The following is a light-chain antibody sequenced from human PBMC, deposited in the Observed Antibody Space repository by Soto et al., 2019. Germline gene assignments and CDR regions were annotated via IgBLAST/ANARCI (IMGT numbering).Light chain of an antibody. CDR1: QSVSSSY. V-gene: IGKV3-20*01. Sequence: EIVMTQSPATLSVSPGERATLSCRASQSVSSSYLAWYQQKPGQAPRLLIYGASSRATGIPDRFSGSGSGTDFTLTISRLEPEDFAVYYCQQYGSWTFGQGTNV. CDR3: QQYGSWT. CDR2: GAS. J-gene: IGKJ1*01.